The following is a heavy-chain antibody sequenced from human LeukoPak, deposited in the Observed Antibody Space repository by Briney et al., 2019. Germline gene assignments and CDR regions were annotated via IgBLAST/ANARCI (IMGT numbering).Heavy chain of an antibody. V-gene: IGHV1-46*01. Sequence: ASVKVSCKASGYTFTSYYMHWVRQAPGQGLEWMGIINPSGGSTSYAQKFQGRVTMTRDTSTSTVYMELSSLRSEDTAVYYCAREVPKPFYYDSSGYWDYWGQGTLVSDSS. D-gene: IGHD3-22*01. CDR1: GYTFTSYY. J-gene: IGHJ4*02. CDR2: INPSGGST. CDR3: AREVPKPFYYDSSGYWDY.